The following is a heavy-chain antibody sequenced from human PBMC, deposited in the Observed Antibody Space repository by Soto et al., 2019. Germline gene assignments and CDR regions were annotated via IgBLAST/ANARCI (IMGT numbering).Heavy chain of an antibody. V-gene: IGHV3-33*05. CDR1: GFTFSSYG. CDR3: ARDLPEYSRSSAAFDI. Sequence: PRGALRVSCAASGFTFSSYGMHWVRQAPGKGLEWVGVILFDGRSKNYADSVKGRFTISRGNAKNTLFPQMNSLRAEDTAVYFCARDLPEYSRSSAAFDIWGQGTMVTVS. J-gene: IGHJ3*02. D-gene: IGHD6-6*01. CDR2: ILFDGRSK.